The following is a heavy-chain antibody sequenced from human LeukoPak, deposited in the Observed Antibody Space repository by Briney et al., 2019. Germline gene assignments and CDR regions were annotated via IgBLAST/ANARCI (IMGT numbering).Heavy chain of an antibody. CDR1: GGSISSYY. CDR2: IYTSGST. J-gene: IGHJ6*02. CDR3: ARVLVEESSGRYGGMDV. V-gene: IGHV4-4*07. Sequence: SETLSLTCTVSGGSISSYYWSWIRQPAGKGLEWIGRIYTSGSTNYNPPLKSRVTMSVDTSKNQFSLKLSSVTAADTAVYYCARVLVEESSGRYGGMDVWGQGTTVTVSS. D-gene: IGHD6-19*01.